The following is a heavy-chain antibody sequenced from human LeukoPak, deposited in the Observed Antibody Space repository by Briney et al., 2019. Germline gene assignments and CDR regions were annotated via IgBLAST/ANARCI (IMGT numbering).Heavy chain of an antibody. CDR1: GYTLTELS. D-gene: IGHD2-2*01. J-gene: IGHJ5*02. Sequence: ASVKVSCKVSGYTLTELSMHWVRQAPGKGLEWMGGSDPEDGETIYAQKFQGRVTMTEDTSTDTAYMELSSLRSDDTAVYYCARVKLVPAAKTGSYIDPWGQGTLVTVSS. CDR2: SDPEDGET. V-gene: IGHV1-24*01. CDR3: ARVKLVPAAKTGSYIDP.